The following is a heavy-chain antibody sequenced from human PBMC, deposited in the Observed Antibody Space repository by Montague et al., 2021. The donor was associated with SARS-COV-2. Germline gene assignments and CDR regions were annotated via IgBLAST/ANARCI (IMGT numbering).Heavy chain of an antibody. D-gene: IGHD1-1*01. CDR1: GFTFSNYA. V-gene: IGHV3-23*01. Sequence: SLRLSCAASGFTFSNYAMSWVRQAPGKGLEWVSSIIASACTSSFAASVKGRFTISRDNSKNTLYLQMNSLRVEDTAVYYCTKDHRSIDLECFENWGQGTLVTVSS. J-gene: IGHJ3*02. CDR3: TKDHRSIDLECFEN. CDR2: IIASACTS.